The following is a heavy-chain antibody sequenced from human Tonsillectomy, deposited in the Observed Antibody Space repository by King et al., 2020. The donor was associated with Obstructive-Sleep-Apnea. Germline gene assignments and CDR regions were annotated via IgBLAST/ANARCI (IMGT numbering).Heavy chain of an antibody. J-gene: IGHJ6*02. D-gene: IGHD7-27*01. CDR2: ISSSSSYI. CDR3: ARALPGDPQLFSYYYGMDV. V-gene: IGHV3-21*01. Sequence: QLVQSGGGLVKPGGSLRLSCAASGFTFSSYSMNWVRQAPGKGLEWVSSISSSSSYIYYADSVTGRFTISRDNAKNSLYLQMNSLRAEDTAVYYCARALPGDPQLFSYYYGMDVWGQGTTVTVSS. CDR1: GFTFSSYS.